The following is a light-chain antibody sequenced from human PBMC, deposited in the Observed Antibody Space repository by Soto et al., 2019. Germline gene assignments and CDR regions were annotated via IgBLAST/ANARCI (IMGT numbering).Light chain of an antibody. CDR3: QQSYSTPRT. J-gene: IGKJ2*01. CDR1: QSISTL. Sequence: DIQMTQSPSSLSVSVGDRVTITCRASQSISTLLNWYQQKPGKAPKVLIYAASSLYSGVPSRFSGGGSGTDFTLTISSLQPEDFATYYCQQSYSTPRTFGQGTKLEIK. CDR2: AAS. V-gene: IGKV1-39*01.